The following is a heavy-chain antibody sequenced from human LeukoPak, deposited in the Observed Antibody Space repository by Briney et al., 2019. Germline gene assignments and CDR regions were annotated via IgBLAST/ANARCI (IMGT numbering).Heavy chain of an antibody. J-gene: IGHJ4*02. CDR2: IQYNGNNK. Sequence: GGFLRLSCAASGFTFNNFGMHWVRQAPGKGLEWVTFIQYNGNNKYYADSVKGRFTISRDNAKNSLYLQMNSLRTEDTAVYYCARDSGNLNAYYDFWSGYWGHYYFDYWGQGTLVTVSS. V-gene: IGHV3-30*02. CDR1: GFTFNNFG. CDR3: ARDSGNLNAYYDFWSGYWGHYYFDY. D-gene: IGHD3-3*01.